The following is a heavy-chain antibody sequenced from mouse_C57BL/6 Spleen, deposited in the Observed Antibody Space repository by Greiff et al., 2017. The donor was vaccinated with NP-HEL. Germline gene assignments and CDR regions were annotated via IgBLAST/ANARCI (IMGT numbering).Heavy chain of an antibody. CDR1: GYAFTNYL. V-gene: IGHV1-54*01. D-gene: IGHD1-1*01. J-gene: IGHJ1*03. Sequence: VKLMESGAELVRPGTSVKVSCKASGYAFTNYLIEWVKQRPGQGLEWIGVINPGSGGTNYNEKFKGKATLTADKSSSTAYMQLSSLTSEDSAVYFCARSGLLRSWYFDVWGTGTTVTVSS. CDR3: ARSGLLRSWYFDV. CDR2: INPGSGGT.